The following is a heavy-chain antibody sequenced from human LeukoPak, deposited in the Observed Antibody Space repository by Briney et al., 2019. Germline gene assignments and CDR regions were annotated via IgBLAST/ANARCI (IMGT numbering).Heavy chain of an antibody. Sequence: PGGSLRLSCAASGFTFDDYGMSWVRQAPGKGLEWVSGINWNGGSTGYADSVKGRFTISRDNAKNSLYLQMNSLRAEDTALYHCARTSHYDILTGYPIDPWGQGTLVTVSS. CDR2: INWNGGST. J-gene: IGHJ5*02. CDR1: GFTFDDYG. D-gene: IGHD3-9*01. CDR3: ARTSHYDILTGYPIDP. V-gene: IGHV3-20*01.